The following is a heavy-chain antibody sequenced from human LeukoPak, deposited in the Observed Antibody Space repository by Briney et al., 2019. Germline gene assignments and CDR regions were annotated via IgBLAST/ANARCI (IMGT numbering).Heavy chain of an antibody. D-gene: IGHD3-22*01. V-gene: IGHV4-30-4*01. J-gene: IGHJ4*02. CDR2: IYYSGST. Sequence: SETLSLTCIVSGGSISSGDYYWSWIRQPPGKGLEWIGYIYYSGSTYYNPSLKSRVTISVDTSKNQFSLKLSSVTAADTAVYYCARGGSSGYCYYFDYWGQGTLVTVSS. CDR3: ARGGSSGYCYYFDY. CDR1: GGSISSGDYY.